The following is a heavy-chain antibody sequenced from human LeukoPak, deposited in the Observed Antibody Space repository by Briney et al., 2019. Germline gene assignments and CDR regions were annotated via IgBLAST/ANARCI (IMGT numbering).Heavy chain of an antibody. J-gene: IGHJ4*02. CDR3: ARQTGATTTGGYYFDH. D-gene: IGHD1-26*01. CDR1: GFTFSSYW. V-gene: IGHV3-74*01. CDR2: INTDGSST. Sequence: GGSLRLSCAASGFTFSSYWMYWVRQAPGKGLVWVSRINTDGSSTSYADSVKGRFSISRDNAKNTLDLQMNSLRADDTAVYYCARQTGATTTGGYYFDHWAREPWSPSPQ.